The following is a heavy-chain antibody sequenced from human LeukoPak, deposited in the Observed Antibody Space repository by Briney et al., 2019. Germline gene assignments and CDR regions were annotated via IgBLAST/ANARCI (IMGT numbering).Heavy chain of an antibody. Sequence: ASVKVSCKAAGYTFPNYGISWVRQAPGQGLEWMGWISVYNGNTKYAQKFQGRVTMTTDTSTSTAYMELRSLRSDDTAVYYCARGPQGIAAAGYFDYWGQGTLVTVSS. CDR3: ARGPQGIAAAGYFDY. J-gene: IGHJ4*02. D-gene: IGHD6-13*01. CDR2: ISVYNGNT. CDR1: GYTFPNYG. V-gene: IGHV1-18*01.